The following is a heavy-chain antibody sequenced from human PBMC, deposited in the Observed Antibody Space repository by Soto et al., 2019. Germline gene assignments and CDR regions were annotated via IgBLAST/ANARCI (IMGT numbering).Heavy chain of an antibody. V-gene: IGHV4-59*01. CDR2: IYYSGST. Sequence: SETLSLTCTVSGGSISSYYWSWIRQPPGKGLEWIGYIYYSGSTNYNPSLKSRVTISVDTSKNQFSLKLSSVTAADTAVYYCARGRKYGSGRPHYFDYWRQGTLVTVSS. CDR3: ARGRKYGSGRPHYFDY. CDR1: GGSISSYY. D-gene: IGHD3-10*01. J-gene: IGHJ4*02.